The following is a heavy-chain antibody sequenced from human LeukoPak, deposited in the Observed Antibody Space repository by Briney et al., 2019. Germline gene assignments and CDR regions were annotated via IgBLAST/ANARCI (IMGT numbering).Heavy chain of an antibody. CDR3: VRLRRNSDTSGYYYYYDY. Sequence: GGSLRLSCAASGYTFSSYSINWVRQAPGKGLEWVSSISVRSNYIYYADSVRGRFSISRDDARDSPYLQMNSLRAEDTAVYYCVRLRRNSDTSGYYYYYDYWGQGTLVTVSS. V-gene: IGHV3-21*01. CDR1: GYTFSSYS. J-gene: IGHJ4*02. CDR2: ISVRSNYI. D-gene: IGHD3-22*01.